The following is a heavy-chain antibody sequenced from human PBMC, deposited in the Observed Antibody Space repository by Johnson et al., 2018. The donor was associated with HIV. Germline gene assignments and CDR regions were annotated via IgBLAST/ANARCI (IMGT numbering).Heavy chain of an antibody. V-gene: IGHV3-64*01. CDR1: EFTFSSYA. Sequence: VQLVETGGGVVQPGRSLRLSCAASEFTFSSYAMHWVRQAPGQGLEYVSAISSNGGSTYYANSVKGRFTISRDNSKNTLYLQMGSLRAEDMAVYYCARADEWELVGRGYAFDIWGQGTMVTVSS. CDR3: ARADEWELVGRGYAFDI. CDR2: ISSNGGST. J-gene: IGHJ3*02. D-gene: IGHD1-26*01.